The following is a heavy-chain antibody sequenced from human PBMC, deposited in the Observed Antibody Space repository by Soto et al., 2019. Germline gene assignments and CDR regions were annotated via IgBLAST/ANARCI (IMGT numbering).Heavy chain of an antibody. CDR1: GFTVSSYH. Sequence: GGSLRLSCAASGFTVSSYHMAWVRQAPGKGLEWVSVIYSAGSADFADSVKGRFTISGDNSKNTLYLQMSSLRAEDTAVYYCARDRYSYYDFWSGSLPYYYYGMDVWGQGTTVTVSS. CDR3: ARDRYSYYDFWSGSLPYYYYGMDV. V-gene: IGHV3-66*01. D-gene: IGHD3-3*01. CDR2: IYSAGSA. J-gene: IGHJ6*02.